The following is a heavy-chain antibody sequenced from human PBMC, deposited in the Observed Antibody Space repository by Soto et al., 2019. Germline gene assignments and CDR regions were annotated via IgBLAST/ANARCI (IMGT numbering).Heavy chain of an antibody. CDR2: MNRSGTT. V-gene: IGHV4-34*01. CDR1: GGSFSGYY. J-gene: IGHJ4*02. D-gene: IGHD1-26*01. CDR3: ARGGGREDY. Sequence: QVQLQQWGAGLLKPSETLSLTCAVYGGSFSGYYWSWIHQPPGKGLEWIGEMNRSGTTNYNPSLKNRVTIPVDTPKNQFSLKLSSVTAADTPVYYCARGGGREDYWGQGTLVTVSS.